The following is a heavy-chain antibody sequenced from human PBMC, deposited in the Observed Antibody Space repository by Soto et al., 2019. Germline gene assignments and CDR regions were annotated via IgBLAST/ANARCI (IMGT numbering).Heavy chain of an antibody. CDR2: IYYSGST. Sequence: QVQLQESGPGLVKPSQTLSLTCTVSGGSISSGGYYWSWIRQHPGKGLEWIGYIYYSGSTYYNPSRKSRVTISVDTSKNQVSLKLSSVTAADTAVYYCARDSSITIFGVVTPRGMDVWGQGTTVTVSS. J-gene: IGHJ6*02. D-gene: IGHD3-3*01. CDR3: ARDSSITIFGVVTPRGMDV. CDR1: GGSISSGGYY. V-gene: IGHV4-31*03.